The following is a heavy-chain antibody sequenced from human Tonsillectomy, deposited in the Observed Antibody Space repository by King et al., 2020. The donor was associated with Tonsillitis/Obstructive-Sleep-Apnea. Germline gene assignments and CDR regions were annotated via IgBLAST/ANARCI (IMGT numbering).Heavy chain of an antibody. CDR3: AGEVDEVDAFDI. CDR1: GGSISAYY. D-gene: IGHD2-15*01. V-gene: IGHV4-59*01. Sequence: QLQESGPGLVKTSETLSLTCTVSGGSISAYYRSWIRQPPGKGLEWIGYIYYTGSSKYNTSLMSRVTISVDTSKNQISLSLRSVTAADTAVYYCAGEVDEVDAFDIWGQGTMVTVSS. CDR2: IYYTGSS. J-gene: IGHJ3*02.